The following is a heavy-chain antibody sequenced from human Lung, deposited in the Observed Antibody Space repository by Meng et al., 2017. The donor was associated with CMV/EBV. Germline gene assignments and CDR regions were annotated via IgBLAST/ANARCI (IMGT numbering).Heavy chain of an antibody. CDR1: GGSISSYY. J-gene: IGHJ6*02. CDR2: IYYSGST. CDR3: ARDLGYCSSTSCYYYYGMDV. V-gene: IGHV4-59*01. Sequence: SETLSLXCTVSGGSISSYYWSWIRQPPGKGLEWIGYIYYSGSTNYNPSLKSRVTISVDTSKNQFSLKLSSVTAADTAVYYCARDLGYCSSTSCYYYYGMDVWGQGTXVTVSS. D-gene: IGHD2-2*01.